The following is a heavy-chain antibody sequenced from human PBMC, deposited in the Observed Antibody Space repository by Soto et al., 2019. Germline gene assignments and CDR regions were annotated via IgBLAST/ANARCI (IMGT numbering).Heavy chain of an antibody. Sequence: QVQLQESGPGLVKPSQTLSLTCTVSGGSISSGGYYWSWIRQHPGKGLEWIGYIYYSGSTYYNPCLKSRVTISVDTSKNQFSLKLSSVTAADTAVYYCARYQIWGSYLDYWGQGTLVTVSS. D-gene: IGHD3-16*01. CDR2: IYYSGST. CDR3: ARYQIWGSYLDY. CDR1: GGSISSGGYY. J-gene: IGHJ4*02. V-gene: IGHV4-31*03.